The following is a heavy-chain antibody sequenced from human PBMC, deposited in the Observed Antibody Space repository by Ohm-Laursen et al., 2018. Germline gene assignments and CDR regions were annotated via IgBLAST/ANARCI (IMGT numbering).Heavy chain of an antibody. Sequence: GTLSLTCTVSGGSISSYYWSWIRQPPGQGLEWIGYIYYSGSTNYNPSLKSRVTISVDTSKNQFSLKLSSVTAADTAVYYCAVPEYDYWGQGTLVTVSS. CDR1: GGSISSYY. CDR3: AVPEYDY. J-gene: IGHJ4*02. CDR2: IYYSGST. V-gene: IGHV4-59*01. D-gene: IGHD6-6*01.